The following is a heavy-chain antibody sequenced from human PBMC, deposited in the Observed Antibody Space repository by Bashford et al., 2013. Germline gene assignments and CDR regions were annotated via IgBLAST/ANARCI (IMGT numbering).Heavy chain of an antibody. D-gene: IGHD4-23*01. Sequence: WVRQMPGKGLEWMGIIYPGDSGTRYSPSFQGQVTISADKSISTAYLQWSSLKVSDIGMYYCARGYGGNSYFDYWGQGTLVTVSS. CDR2: IYPGDSGT. CDR3: ARGYGGNSYFDY. J-gene: IGHJ4*02. V-gene: IGHV5-51*01.